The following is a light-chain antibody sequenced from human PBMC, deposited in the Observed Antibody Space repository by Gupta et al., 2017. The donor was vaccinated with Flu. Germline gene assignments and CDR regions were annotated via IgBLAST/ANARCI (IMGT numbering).Light chain of an antibody. Sequence: QSALTQPPSVSGSPGQSVTISCTGSSSDIGRYNRVSWYQQPPGAAPKLMIYEVTNRPSGVPDRFSGSKSGSTASLTISGLQAEDEADYYCCSYTTSTTVIFGGGTRLTV. V-gene: IGLV2-18*02. CDR2: EVT. CDR3: CSYTTSTTVI. J-gene: IGLJ2*01. CDR1: SSDIGRYNR.